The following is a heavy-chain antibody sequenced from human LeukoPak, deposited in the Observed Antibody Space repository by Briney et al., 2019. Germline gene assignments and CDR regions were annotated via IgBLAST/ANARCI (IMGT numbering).Heavy chain of an antibody. CDR3: IDV. CDR2: LYYSGTT. Sequence: PSETLSLTCTVSGGSISSSRYYWAWIRQSPGEGLEWIGSLYYSGTTYYESSLESRVIISGDTSRNRFSLMLSSVTAADTATHYYIDVWGEGTTVIVSS. V-gene: IGHV4-39*01. J-gene: IGHJ6*04. CDR1: GGSISSSRYY.